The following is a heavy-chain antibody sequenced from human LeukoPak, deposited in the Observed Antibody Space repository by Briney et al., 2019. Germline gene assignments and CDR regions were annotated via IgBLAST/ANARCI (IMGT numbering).Heavy chain of an antibody. V-gene: IGHV3-48*04. CDR2: ISSSGSTI. J-gene: IGHJ3*02. Sequence: GGSLRLSCAASGFTFSSYSMNWVRQAPGKGLEWVSYISSSGSTIYYADSVKGRFTISRDNAKNSLYLQMNSLRAEDTAVYYCARVPGYYDSSGYRRGDVAFDIWGQGTMVTVSS. CDR1: GFTFSSYS. D-gene: IGHD3-22*01. CDR3: ARVPGYYDSSGYRRGDVAFDI.